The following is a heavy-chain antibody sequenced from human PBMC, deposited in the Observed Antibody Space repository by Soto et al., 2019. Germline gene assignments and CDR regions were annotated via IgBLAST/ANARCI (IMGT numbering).Heavy chain of an antibody. CDR3: ARRAVAGTLRSNWFDP. CDR1: GYSFTTYW. V-gene: IGHV5-51*01. CDR2: IYPGNSDI. J-gene: IGHJ5*02. D-gene: IGHD6-19*01. Sequence: GESLKISCQGSGYSFTTYWIGWVRQMPGKGLEWMGIIYPGNSDIRYSPSFQGQVTISADKSISTAYLKWSGLKASDTAMYYCARRAVAGTLRSNWFDPWGQGTLVTVSS.